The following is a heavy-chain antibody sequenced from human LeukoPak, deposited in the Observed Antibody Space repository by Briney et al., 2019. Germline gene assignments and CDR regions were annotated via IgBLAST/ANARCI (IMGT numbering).Heavy chain of an antibody. Sequence: SVKVSCKASGFTFTSSAVQWVRQARGQRLEWIGWIVVGSGNTNYAQKFQERVTTTRDMSTSTAYMELSSLRSEDTAVYYCAAPSTVSSGGYFDYWGQGTLVTVSS. D-gene: IGHD4-17*01. CDR2: IVVGSGNT. CDR3: AAPSTVSSGGYFDY. CDR1: GFTFTSSA. V-gene: IGHV1-58*01. J-gene: IGHJ4*02.